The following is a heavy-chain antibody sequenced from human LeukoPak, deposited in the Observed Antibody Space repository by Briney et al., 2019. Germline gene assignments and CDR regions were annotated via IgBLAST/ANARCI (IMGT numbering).Heavy chain of an antibody. V-gene: IGHV3-9*01. CDR2: ISWNSGSI. D-gene: IGHD1-26*01. CDR3: ARGEDYMDV. J-gene: IGHJ6*03. CDR1: GFTFDDYA. Sequence: GGSLRLSCAASGFTFDDYAMHWVRQAPGKGLEWVSGISWNSGSIGYADSVKGRFTISRDNSKNTLYLQMNSLRAEDTAVYYCARGEDYMDVWGKGTTVTVSS.